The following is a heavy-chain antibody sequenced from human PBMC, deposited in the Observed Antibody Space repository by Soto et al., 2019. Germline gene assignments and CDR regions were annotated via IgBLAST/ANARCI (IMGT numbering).Heavy chain of an antibody. Sequence: GGSLRLSCAASGFTFSSYGMHWVRQAPGKGLEWVAVISYDGSNKYYADSVKGRFTIARDNSKNTLFLHMSSLRAEDTAVYYCVKDGSGGWPYYYGLDVWGQGTSVTVSS. CDR3: VKDGSGGWPYYYGLDV. D-gene: IGHD6-19*01. CDR1: GFTFSSYG. J-gene: IGHJ6*02. V-gene: IGHV3-30*18. CDR2: ISYDGSNK.